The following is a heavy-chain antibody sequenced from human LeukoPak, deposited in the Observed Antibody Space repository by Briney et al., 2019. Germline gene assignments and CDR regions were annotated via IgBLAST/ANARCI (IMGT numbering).Heavy chain of an antibody. CDR2: VFYSGTT. D-gene: IGHD4-17*01. Sequence: SETLSLTCTVSGGSISSGSYYWGWIRQPPGKGLEWLGTVFYSGTTYYNPSLKSRVTISVDTSRNQFSLGLRSVTAADTAVYYCARLDSGDYFFDYWGQGTLVTVSS. CDR3: ARLDSGDYFFDY. CDR1: GGSISSGSYY. J-gene: IGHJ4*02. V-gene: IGHV4-39*01.